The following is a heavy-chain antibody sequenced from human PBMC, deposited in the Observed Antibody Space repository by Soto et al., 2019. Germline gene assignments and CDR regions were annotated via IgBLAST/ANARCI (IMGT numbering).Heavy chain of an antibody. Sequence: SETLSLTCTVSGGSISSGDYYWSWIRQPPGKGLEWIGYIYYGGSTYYNPSLKSRVTISVDTSKNQFSLKLSSVTAADTAVYYCAREWTYYYDSSGYFNWFDPWGQGTLVTVSS. D-gene: IGHD3-22*01. CDR3: AREWTYYYDSSGYFNWFDP. CDR1: GGSISSGDYY. CDR2: IYYGGST. J-gene: IGHJ5*02. V-gene: IGHV4-30-4*01.